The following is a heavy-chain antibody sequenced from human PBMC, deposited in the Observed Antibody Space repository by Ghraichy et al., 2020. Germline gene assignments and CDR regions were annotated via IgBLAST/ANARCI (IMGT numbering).Heavy chain of an antibody. J-gene: IGHJ5*02. CDR3: VRGGSSSEAGS. V-gene: IGHV3-66*01. Sequence: SCAASGFTVINNFMTWVRQAPGKGLEWVALIYSGGTTSYADSVKGRFTLSRDSSKNTVYLQMNSLRVDDTAVYYCVRGGSSSEAGSWGQGTLVTVSS. D-gene: IGHD6-25*01. CDR2: IYSGGTT. CDR1: GFTVINNF.